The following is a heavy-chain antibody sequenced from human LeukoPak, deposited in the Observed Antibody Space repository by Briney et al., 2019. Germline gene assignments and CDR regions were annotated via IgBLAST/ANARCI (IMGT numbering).Heavy chain of an antibody. V-gene: IGHV4-30-2*01. J-gene: IGHJ4*02. CDR2: IYHSGST. CDR1: GGSISSGGYS. D-gene: IGHD3-22*01. CDR3: ASSYDSSGYYPPRLDC. Sequence: SQTLSLTCAVSGGSISSGGYSWSWIRQPPGKGLEWIGYIYHSGSTYYNPSLKSRVTISVDRSKNQFSLKLSSVTAADTAVYYCASSYDSSGYYPPRLDCWGQGTLVTVSS.